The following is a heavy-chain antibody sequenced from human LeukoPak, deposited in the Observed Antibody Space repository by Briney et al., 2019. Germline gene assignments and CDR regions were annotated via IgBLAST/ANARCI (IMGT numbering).Heavy chain of an antibody. Sequence: GGSLRLSCAASGFTFSDYYMSWIRQAPGKGLEWVSYISSSGSTIYYADSVKGRFTISRDNSKNTLYLQMNSLRAEDTAVYYCAKDGGDYGSVNWYFDLWGRGTLVTVSS. D-gene: IGHD4-17*01. CDR3: AKDGGDYGSVNWYFDL. J-gene: IGHJ2*01. V-gene: IGHV3-11*04. CDR1: GFTFSDYY. CDR2: ISSSGSTI.